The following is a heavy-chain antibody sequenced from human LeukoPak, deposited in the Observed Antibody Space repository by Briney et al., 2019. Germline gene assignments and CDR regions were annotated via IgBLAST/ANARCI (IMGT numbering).Heavy chain of an antibody. CDR3: ARDPSNSGYDYLYYFDY. D-gene: IGHD5-12*01. V-gene: IGHV1-2*02. CDR1: GYTFTGYY. J-gene: IGHJ4*02. Sequence: ASVKVSCKASGYTFTGYYMHWVRQAPGQGLEWMGWINPDNGGTNYAQKFQGRVTMTRDMSISTAYMELSRLRSDDTAVYYCARDPSNSGYDYLYYFDYWGKGTLVTVSS. CDR2: INPDNGGT.